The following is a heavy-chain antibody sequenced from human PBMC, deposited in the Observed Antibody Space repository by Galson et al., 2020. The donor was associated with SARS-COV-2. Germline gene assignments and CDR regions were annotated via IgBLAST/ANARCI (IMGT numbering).Heavy chain of an antibody. CDR3: AKDMGGTMGRGVRDH. V-gene: IGHV3-30*18. CDR2: ISYDGSYK. J-gene: IGHJ4*02. Sequence: GESLKISCAASGFTFSSYGMHWVRQAPGKGLEWVAVISYDGSYKYYVDSVKGRFTISRDNSKNTLFLQMNSLRAEDTAVYYCAKDMGGTMGRGVRDHWGQGALVTVSA. CDR1: GFTFSSYG. D-gene: IGHD3-10*01.